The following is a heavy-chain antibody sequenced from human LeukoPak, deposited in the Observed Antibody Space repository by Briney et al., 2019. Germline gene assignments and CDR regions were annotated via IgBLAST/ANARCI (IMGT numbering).Heavy chain of an antibody. CDR2: IYYSGST. CDR3: ARGKENYYYYIDV. CDR1: GGSISTYY. Sequence: SETLSLTCTVSGGSISTYYWSWIRQPPGKGLEWIGYIYYSGSTNYNTSLKSRVTISVDTSKNQFSLKLSSVTAADTAVYYCARGKENYYYYIDVWGKGTKVTVSS. V-gene: IGHV4-59*01. J-gene: IGHJ6*03.